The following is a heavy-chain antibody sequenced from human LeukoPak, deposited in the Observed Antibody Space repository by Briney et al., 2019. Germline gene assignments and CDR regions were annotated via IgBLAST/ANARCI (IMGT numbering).Heavy chain of an antibody. CDR1: GFTFSSYC. CDR3: AKGWFGGYMDV. CDR2: ISGSGGST. J-gene: IGHJ6*03. D-gene: IGHD3-10*01. V-gene: IGHV3-23*01. Sequence: GGSLRLSCAASGFTFSSYCMSWVRRAPGKGPEWVSAISGSGGSTYYADSVKGRFTISRDNSKNTLYLQMNSLRAEDTAVYYCAKGWFGGYMDVWGKGTTVTISS.